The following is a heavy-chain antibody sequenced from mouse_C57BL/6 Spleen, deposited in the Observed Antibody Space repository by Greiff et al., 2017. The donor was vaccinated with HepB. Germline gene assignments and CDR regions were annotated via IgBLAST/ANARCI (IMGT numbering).Heavy chain of an antibody. J-gene: IGHJ4*01. CDR1: GYSFTGYY. V-gene: IGHV1-42*01. D-gene: IGHD2-2*01. Sequence: VQLQQSGPELVKPGASVKISCKASGYSFTGYYMNWVKQSPEKSLEWIGEINPSTGGTTYNQKFKAKATLTVDKSSSTAYMQLKSLTSEDSAVYYCARNGYDNYYAMDYWGQGTSVTVSS. CDR3: ARNGYDNYYAMDY. CDR2: INPSTGGT.